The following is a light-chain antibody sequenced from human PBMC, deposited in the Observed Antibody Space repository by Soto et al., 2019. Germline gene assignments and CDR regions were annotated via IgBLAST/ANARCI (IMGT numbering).Light chain of an antibody. J-gene: IGLJ1*01. CDR1: SSDVGGYKF. CDR3: SSFTSASTLYV. V-gene: IGLV2-14*01. CDR2: EVS. Sequence: QSALTQPASVSGSPGQSITISCAGTSSDVGGYKFVSWYQQYLGKAPKLIIYEVSSRPSGVSNRFSGSKSGNTASLTISGLQAEDEADYYCSSFTSASTLYVFGSGTKLTVL.